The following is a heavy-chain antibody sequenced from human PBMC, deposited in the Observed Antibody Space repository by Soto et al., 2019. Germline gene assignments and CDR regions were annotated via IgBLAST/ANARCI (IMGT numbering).Heavy chain of an antibody. CDR2: IWYDGSNK. CDR1: GFTFSSYG. J-gene: IGHJ5*02. CDR3: ARAAAGSNWFDP. V-gene: IGHV3-33*01. D-gene: IGHD6-13*01. Sequence: ESGGGVVQPGRSLRLSCAASGFTFSSYGMHWVRQAPGKGLEWVAVIWYDGSNKYYADSVKGRFTISRDNSKNTLYLQMNSLRAEDTAVYYCARAAAGSNWFDPWGQGTLVTVSS.